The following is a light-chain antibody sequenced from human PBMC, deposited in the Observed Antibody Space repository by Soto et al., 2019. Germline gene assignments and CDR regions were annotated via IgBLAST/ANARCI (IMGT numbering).Light chain of an antibody. CDR1: QSISSY. J-gene: IGKJ1*01. Sequence: DIQMTQSPSSLSASVGDRVSITCRASQSISSYLNWYQQKPGKAPKLLIYKASTLKSGVPSRFSGSGSGTEFTLTISSLQPDDFATYYCQQYKSYPWTFGQGTKVDIK. CDR3: QQYKSYPWT. CDR2: KAS. V-gene: IGKV1-5*03.